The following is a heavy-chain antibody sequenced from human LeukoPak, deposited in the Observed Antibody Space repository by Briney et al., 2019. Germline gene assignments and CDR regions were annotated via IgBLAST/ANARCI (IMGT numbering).Heavy chain of an antibody. CDR1: GFTFSSYG. CDR2: ISYDGSNK. J-gene: IGHJ4*02. D-gene: IGHD1-26*01. Sequence: PGGSLRLSCAASGFTFSSYGMPWVRQAPGKGLEWVAVISYDGSNKYYADSVKGRFTISRDNSKNTLYLQMNNLSVDDTAVYFCAKDRAYSASYRGYFDSRGQGTLVTVSS. CDR3: AKDRAYSASYRGYFDS. V-gene: IGHV3-30*18.